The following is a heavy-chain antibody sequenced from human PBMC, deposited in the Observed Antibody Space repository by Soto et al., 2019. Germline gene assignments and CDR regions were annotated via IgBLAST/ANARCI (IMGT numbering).Heavy chain of an antibody. Sequence: QITLKESGPTLVKPTQTLTLTCTFSGFSLSTNGEGVGWVRQPPGTALEWLAVIYWDDDKRYSPSLKSRLTITKDTSKNQAVLTMTNMDPVDTATYYCAHRRTMVTSNAFDPWGQGTLVTVSS. V-gene: IGHV2-5*02. CDR3: AHRRTMVTSNAFDP. J-gene: IGHJ5*02. D-gene: IGHD4-17*01. CDR1: GFSLSTNGEG. CDR2: IYWDDDK.